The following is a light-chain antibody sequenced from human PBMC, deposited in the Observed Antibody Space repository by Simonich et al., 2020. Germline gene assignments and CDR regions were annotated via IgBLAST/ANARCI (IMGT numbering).Light chain of an antibody. CDR2: DVS. J-gene: IGLJ2*01. CDR3: SSYTSSSTLV. Sequence: QSALTQPRSVSGSPGQSVTISCTGTSSDVGGYNYVSWYQQHPGKAPKLMIYDVSKRPSVGSNRFSGSKSGNTASLTISGLQAEDEADYYCSSYTSSSTLVFGGGTKLTVL. CDR1: SSDVGGYNY. V-gene: IGLV2-11*01.